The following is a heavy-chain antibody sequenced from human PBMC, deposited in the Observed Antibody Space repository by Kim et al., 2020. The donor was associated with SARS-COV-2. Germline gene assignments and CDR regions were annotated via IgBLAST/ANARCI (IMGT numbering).Heavy chain of an antibody. D-gene: IGHD3-3*01. V-gene: IGHV3-33*01. J-gene: IGHJ4*02. CDR2: IWYDGSNK. Sequence: GGSLRLSCAASGFTFSSYGMHWVRQAPGKGLEWVAVIWYDGSNKYYADSVKGRFTISSDNSKNTLYLQMNSLRAEDTAVYYCSSDSAYGFWSGYYSHYYFDYWGQGTLVTVSS. CDR1: GFTFSSYG. CDR3: SSDSAYGFWSGYYSHYYFDY.